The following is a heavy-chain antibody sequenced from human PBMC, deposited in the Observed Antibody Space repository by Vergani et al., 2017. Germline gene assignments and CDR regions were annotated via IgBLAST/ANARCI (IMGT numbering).Heavy chain of an antibody. CDR2: IYYSGST. D-gene: IGHD5-12*01. V-gene: IGHV4-59*12. Sequence: QVQLQESGPGLVKPSETLSLTCTVSGGSISSYYWSWIRQPPGKGLEWIGYIYYSGSTNYNPSLKSRVTISVDTSKNQFSLKLTSVTAADTAVYYCARGGYSGTRPFDPWGQGTLVTVSS. CDR1: GGSISSYY. CDR3: ARGGYSGTRPFDP. J-gene: IGHJ5*02.